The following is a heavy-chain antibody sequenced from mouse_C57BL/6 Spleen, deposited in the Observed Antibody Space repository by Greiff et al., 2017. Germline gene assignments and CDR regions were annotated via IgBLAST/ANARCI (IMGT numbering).Heavy chain of an antibody. CDR3: ARGNPLLDY. CDR1: GYSITSGYY. Sequence: DVKLVESGPGLVKPSQSLSLTCSVTGYSITSGYYWNWIRQFPGNKLEWMGYISYDGSNNYNPSLKNRISITRDTSKNQFFLKLNSVTTEDTATYYCARGNPLLDYWGQGTSVTVSS. J-gene: IGHJ4*01. D-gene: IGHD2-1*01. CDR2: ISYDGSN. V-gene: IGHV3-6*01.